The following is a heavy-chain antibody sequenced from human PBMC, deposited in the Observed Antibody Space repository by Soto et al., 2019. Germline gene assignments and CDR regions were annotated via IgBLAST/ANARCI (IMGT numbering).Heavy chain of an antibody. V-gene: IGHV4-39*01. CDR1: GGSISSSRYY. CDR2: IYYSGST. D-gene: IGHD3-10*01. J-gene: IGHJ5*02. CDR3: ARGLTLLWFGELRTSGNWFDP. Sequence: LSETLYFTCNVSGGSISSSRYYCDCIRQLPGKELEWIGSIYYSGSTYYNPSLKSRVTISVDTSKNQFSLKLSSVTAADTAVYYCARGLTLLWFGELRTSGNWFDPWGQGTLVTVS.